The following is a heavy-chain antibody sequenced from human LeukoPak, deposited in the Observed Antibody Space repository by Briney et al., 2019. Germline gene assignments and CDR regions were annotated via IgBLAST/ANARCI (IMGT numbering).Heavy chain of an antibody. D-gene: IGHD3-16*01. CDR2: ISAYNGNT. J-gene: IGHJ5*02. Sequence: ASVKVSCKASGYAFTSYGISWVRQAPGQGLEWMGWISAYNGNTNYAQKLQGRVTMTTDTSTSTAYMELRSLRPDDTAVYYCARDMGQYNWFDPWGQGTLVTVSS. V-gene: IGHV1-18*01. CDR1: GYAFTSYG. CDR3: ARDMGQYNWFDP.